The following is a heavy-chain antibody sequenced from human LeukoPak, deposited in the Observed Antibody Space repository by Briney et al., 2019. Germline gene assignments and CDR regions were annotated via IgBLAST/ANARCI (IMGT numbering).Heavy chain of an antibody. CDR2: ISSSSNYI. D-gene: IGHD1-26*01. CDR3: ARDVGASAPDAFDI. Sequence: GGSLRLSCAASGFTFSSYSMNWVRQAPGKGLEWVSSISSSSNYIYYADSVKGRFTISRDNAKNSLYLQMNSLRVEDTDVYYCARDVGASAPDAFDIWGQGTMVTVSS. CDR1: GFTFSSYS. V-gene: IGHV3-21*01. J-gene: IGHJ3*02.